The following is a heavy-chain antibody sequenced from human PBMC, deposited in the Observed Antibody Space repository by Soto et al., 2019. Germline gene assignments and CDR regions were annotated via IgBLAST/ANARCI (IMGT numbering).Heavy chain of an antibody. J-gene: IGHJ3*02. CDR3: AHRPRGWSGGSCYSAFDI. CDR1: GFSLGTSEVG. D-gene: IGHD2-15*01. V-gene: IGHV2-5*02. Sequence: QITLKESGPTLVKPTQPLTLTCTCSGFSLGTSEVGVGWIRQPPGKALEWLALIYWDDDKRYSPSLKSRLTITKDTSKNQVVLTMTNMDPVDTATYYCAHRPRGWSGGSCYSAFDIWGQGTMVTVSS. CDR2: IYWDDDK.